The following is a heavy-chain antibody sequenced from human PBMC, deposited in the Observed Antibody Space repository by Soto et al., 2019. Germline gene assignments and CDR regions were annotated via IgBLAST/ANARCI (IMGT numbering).Heavy chain of an antibody. V-gene: IGHV3-33*01. J-gene: IGHJ4*02. D-gene: IGHD5-12*01. CDR1: GFTFSSYG. CDR3: ARDQGSGYENYYFDY. Sequence: GGSLRLSCAASGFTFSSYGMHWVRQAPGKGLGWVAVIWYDGSNKYYADSVKGRFTISRDNSKNTLYLQMNSLRAEDTAVYYCARDQGSGYENYYFDYWGQGTLVTVSS. CDR2: IWYDGSNK.